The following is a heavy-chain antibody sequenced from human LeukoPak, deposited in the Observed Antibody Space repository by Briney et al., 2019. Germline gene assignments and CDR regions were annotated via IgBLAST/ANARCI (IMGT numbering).Heavy chain of an antibody. CDR3: ARHAEAFDI. D-gene: IGHD1-14*01. CDR2: SYQSGST. V-gene: IGHV4-38-2*01. CDR1: GYSISSGYC. Sequence: PSETLSLTCAVSGYSISSGYCWGWIRQPPGKGLEWIGSSYQSGSTYYNPSLKSRVTISVYTSKNQSSLKLSSVTAADTAVYYCARHAEAFDIWGQGTMVTVSS. J-gene: IGHJ3*02.